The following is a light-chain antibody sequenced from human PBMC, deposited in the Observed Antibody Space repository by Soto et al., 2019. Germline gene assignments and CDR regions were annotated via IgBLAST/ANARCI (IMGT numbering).Light chain of an antibody. Sequence: QAVVTQEPSFSVSPGGTVTLTCGLSSGSVSTSYYPSWYQQTPGQAPRALIYSTNTRSSGVPGRFSGSILGNKAALTITGAQADDDSDYYCVLYMGSGISVFGGGTKLTV. CDR3: VLYMGSGISV. CDR1: SGSVSTSYY. V-gene: IGLV8-61*01. J-gene: IGLJ2*01. CDR2: STN.